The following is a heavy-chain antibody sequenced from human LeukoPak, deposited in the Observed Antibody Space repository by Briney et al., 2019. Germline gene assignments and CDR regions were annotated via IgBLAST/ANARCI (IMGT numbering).Heavy chain of an antibody. CDR3: AKTTGRYYDSSEDY. CDR1: GFTFSSYA. CDR2: ISGSGGST. J-gene: IGHJ4*02. D-gene: IGHD3-22*01. Sequence: PGGSLRLSCAASGFTFSSYAMSWVRQAPGKGLEWVSAISGSGGSTYYADSVKGRFTISRDNSKSTLYLQMNSLRAEDTAVYYCAKTTGRYYDSSEDYWGQGTLVTVSS. V-gene: IGHV3-23*01.